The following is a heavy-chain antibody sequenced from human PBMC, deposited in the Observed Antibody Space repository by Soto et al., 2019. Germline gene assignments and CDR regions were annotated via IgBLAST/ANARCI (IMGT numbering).Heavy chain of an antibody. V-gene: IGHV3-72*01. CDR3: ARSLRYSGTYYFDY. J-gene: IGHJ4*02. D-gene: IGHD1-26*01. CDR1: GFTFSDHD. Sequence: GGSMRVSCAVSGFTFSDHDMDWVRQNTGKGLEWVGRTRNKANSYSTEYAASVKGRFTISRDDSKNSLYLQMNSLKTEDTAMYYCARSLRYSGTYYFDYWGQGTLVTVSS. CDR2: TRNKANSYST.